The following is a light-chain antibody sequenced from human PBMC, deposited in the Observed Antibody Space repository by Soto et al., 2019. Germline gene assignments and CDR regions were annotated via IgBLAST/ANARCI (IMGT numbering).Light chain of an antibody. CDR2: GAS. V-gene: IGKV3-20*01. Sequence: EIVLTQSPGTLSLSPGERVTPSCRASQSVSSSYLAWYQQKPGQAPRLLIYGASSRATGIPDRFSGSGSGTAFTLTITRLEPEDFAVYYCQHYRTSFGGGTKVEIK. J-gene: IGKJ4*01. CDR1: QSVSSSY. CDR3: QHYRTS.